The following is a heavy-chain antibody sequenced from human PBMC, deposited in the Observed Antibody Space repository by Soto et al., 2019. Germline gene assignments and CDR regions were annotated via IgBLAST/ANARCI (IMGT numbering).Heavy chain of an antibody. D-gene: IGHD5-18*01. J-gene: IGHJ4*02. CDR1: GYTFTSYA. CDR2: INPYNVNP. Sequence: QVQLVQSGTEVKKPGASVKVSCKASGYTFTSYAITWVRQPPGKGLEWMGWINPYNVNPNYAQKLQGRVTMTTDTSTSTAYMALSSLRPDDTAVYYCARDTAMAFPDAWGQGTLFTVSS. V-gene: IGHV1-18*01. CDR3: ARDTAMAFPDA.